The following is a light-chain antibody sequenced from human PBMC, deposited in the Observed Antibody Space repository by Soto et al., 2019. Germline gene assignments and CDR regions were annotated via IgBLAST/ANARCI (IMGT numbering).Light chain of an antibody. CDR3: CSYAGSGIFVV. V-gene: IGLV2-23*02. Sequence: QSVLTQSASVSGSPGQSITISCSGTSSDIGNSNLISWYQQHPGKAPELIIYEVTERPSGVSHRFSGSKSGNTASLTISGLQPDDEADYYCCSYAGSGIFVVFGGGTQLTVL. CDR2: EVT. CDR1: SSDIGNSNL. J-gene: IGLJ7*01.